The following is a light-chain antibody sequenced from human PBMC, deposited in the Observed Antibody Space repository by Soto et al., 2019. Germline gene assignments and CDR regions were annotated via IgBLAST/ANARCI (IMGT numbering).Light chain of an antibody. V-gene: IGKV1-5*03. CDR3: QQYNSYST. J-gene: IGKJ1*01. CDR1: QTISSW. CDR2: KAS. Sequence: DIPLTQSPSTLSGSVGDRVTLTCRASQTISSWLAWYQQKPGKAPKLLIYKASSLESGVPSRFSGSGSGTEFTLTISSLQPDDFATYHCQQYNSYSTFGQGTKVDIK.